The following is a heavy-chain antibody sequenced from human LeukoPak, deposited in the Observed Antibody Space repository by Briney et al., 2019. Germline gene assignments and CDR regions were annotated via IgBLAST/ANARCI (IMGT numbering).Heavy chain of an antibody. Sequence: SETLSLTCTVSGGSISSGDYYWSWIRQPPGKGLEWIGYIYYSGSTNYNPSLKSRVTISVDTSKNQSSLKLSSVTAADTAVYYCARHAPSDIVGLGDVWGQGTTVTVSS. J-gene: IGHJ6*02. CDR1: GGSISSGDYY. CDR3: ARHAPSDIVGLGDV. CDR2: IYYSGST. V-gene: IGHV4-61*08. D-gene: IGHD2-15*01.